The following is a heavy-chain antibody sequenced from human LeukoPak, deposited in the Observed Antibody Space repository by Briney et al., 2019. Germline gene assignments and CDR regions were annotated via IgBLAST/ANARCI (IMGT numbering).Heavy chain of an antibody. Sequence: PGGSLRLSCAASGFTFRNYVMNWVRQAPGKGLEWVSAIGGTDGTTFYAAFVKGRLTISRDNSRNTLYLQMNSLRAEDTAVYYCTKRIDGAGSYYIDFWGQGTVVTVSS. CDR3: TKRIDGAGSYYIDF. D-gene: IGHD3-10*01. CDR1: GFTFRNYV. V-gene: IGHV3-23*01. CDR2: IGGTDGTT. J-gene: IGHJ4*02.